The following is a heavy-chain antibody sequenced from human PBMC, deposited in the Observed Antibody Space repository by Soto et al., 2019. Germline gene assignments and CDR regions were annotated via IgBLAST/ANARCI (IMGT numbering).Heavy chain of an antibody. Sequence: QVQLVQSGAEVKQPGASVKVSCKASGYSFSGYGILWVRRAPGQRLEWMGWISAGNGITKFSQQFQGRVAAIRDIAASTAYMELRSLTSEDTAVYYCARGSSSWSLGTGAYYGMDVWGQGTTVFVSS. D-gene: IGHD2-2*01. CDR1: GYSFSGYG. CDR3: ARGSSSWSLGTGAYYGMDV. J-gene: IGHJ6*02. CDR2: ISAGNGIT. V-gene: IGHV1-3*01.